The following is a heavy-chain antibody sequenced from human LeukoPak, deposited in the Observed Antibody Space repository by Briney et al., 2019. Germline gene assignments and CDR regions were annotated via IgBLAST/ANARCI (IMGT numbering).Heavy chain of an antibody. Sequence: AGGSLRLSCAASGFTFSSYAMHWVRQAPGKGLEYVSAISSNGGSTYYANSVKGRFTISRDNSKNTLYLQMGSLRAEDTAVYYCARGVMYSSGPGYWGQGTLVTVSS. CDR3: ARGVMYSSGPGY. J-gene: IGHJ4*02. D-gene: IGHD6-25*01. CDR2: ISSNGGST. V-gene: IGHV3-64*01. CDR1: GFTFSSYA.